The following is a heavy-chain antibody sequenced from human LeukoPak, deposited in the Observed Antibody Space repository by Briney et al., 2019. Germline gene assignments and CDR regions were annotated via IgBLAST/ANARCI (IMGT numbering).Heavy chain of an antibody. CDR2: ISSSSSYI. J-gene: IGHJ4*02. Sequence: GGSLRLSCAASGFTFSSYSMYWVRQAPGKGLEWVSSISSSSSYIYYADSVKGRFTISRDNAKNSLYLQMNSLRAEDTAVYYCARDLGSYQDYWGQGTLVTVSS. CDR3: ARDLGSYQDY. D-gene: IGHD5-18*01. CDR1: GFTFSSYS. V-gene: IGHV3-21*01.